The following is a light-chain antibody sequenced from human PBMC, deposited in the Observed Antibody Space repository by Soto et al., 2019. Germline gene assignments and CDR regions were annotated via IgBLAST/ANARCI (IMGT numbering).Light chain of an antibody. J-gene: IGKJ2*01. Sequence: EIVMTQSPATLSVSPGERATLSCRASQSISTELAWYQQKPGQPPRLLIYSASTRATGVPARFTGSGSGSEFTLTISGLQSEDCAVYYSPQGHNWPLTFGQGTRLEI. CDR3: PQGHNWPLT. CDR2: SAS. V-gene: IGKV3-15*01. CDR1: QSISTE.